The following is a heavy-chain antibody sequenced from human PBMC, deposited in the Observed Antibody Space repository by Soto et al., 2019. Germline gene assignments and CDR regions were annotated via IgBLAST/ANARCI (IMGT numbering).Heavy chain of an antibody. V-gene: IGHV3-74*01. D-gene: IGHD2-21*02. J-gene: IGHJ5*02. CDR3: ARESGDWPLNWFDP. CDR1: GFNFSNHW. Sequence: GGSLRLSCAASGFNFSNHWMHWVRQRPAEGLVWVSRITSDGKSKAYVESVKGRFAISRDNAKNTLYLQMNGLTAEDTAVYYCARESGDWPLNWFDPWGQGTLVTVS. CDR2: ITSDGKSK.